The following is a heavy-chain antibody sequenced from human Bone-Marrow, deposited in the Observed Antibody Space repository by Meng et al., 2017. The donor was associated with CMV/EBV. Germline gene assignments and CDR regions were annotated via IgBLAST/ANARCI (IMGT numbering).Heavy chain of an antibody. Sequence: SFSGYYWSGIRQPPGKGLEWIGEINHSGSTNYNPSHKSRVTISVDTSKNQFSLKLSSVTAADTAVYYCARGGRHVLRLYGSGSSLDYWGQGTLVTVSS. CDR2: INHSGST. V-gene: IGHV4-34*01. J-gene: IGHJ4*02. D-gene: IGHD3-10*01. CDR3: ARGGRHVLRLYGSGSSLDY. CDR1: SFSGYY.